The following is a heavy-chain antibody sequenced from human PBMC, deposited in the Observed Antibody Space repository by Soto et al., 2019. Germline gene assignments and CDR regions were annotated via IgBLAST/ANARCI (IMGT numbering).Heavy chain of an antibody. V-gene: IGHV1-18*01. D-gene: IGHD1-1*01. CDR2: ISAHNGNT. CDR3: ARGRYGDY. J-gene: IGHJ4*02. CDR1: GYTFTSYG. Sequence: QVHLVQSGAEVKKPGASVKVSCKASGYTFTSYGITWVRQAPGQGLEWMGWISAHNGNTDYAQKLQCRVIVTRDTSTSTAYMERRSLRSDDTAVYYGARGRYGDYWGQGALVTVSS.